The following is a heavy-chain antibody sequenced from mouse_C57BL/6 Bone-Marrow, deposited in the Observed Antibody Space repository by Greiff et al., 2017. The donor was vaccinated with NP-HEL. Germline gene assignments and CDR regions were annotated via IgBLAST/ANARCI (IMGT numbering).Heavy chain of an antibody. CDR2: IDPEDGDT. CDR1: GFNIKDYY. V-gene: IGHV14-1*01. J-gene: IGHJ2*01. D-gene: IGHD2-3*01. Sequence: EVKLVESGAELVRPGASVKLSCTASGFNIKDYYMHWVKQRPEQGLEWIGRIDPEDGDTEYAPKFQGKATMTVDTSSNTAYLQLSSLTSEDTAVYYCSTDYNGYYDYWDQGTTLPVSS. CDR3: STDYNGYYDY.